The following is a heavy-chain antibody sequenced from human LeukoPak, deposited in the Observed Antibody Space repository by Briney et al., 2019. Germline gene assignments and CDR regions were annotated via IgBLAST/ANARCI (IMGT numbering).Heavy chain of an antibody. CDR3: ASLMMVLEMATAMEAFDI. CDR2: IIPIFGTA. CDR1: GGTFSSYA. Sequence: SVKVSCKASGGTFSSYAISWVRQAPGQGLEWMGRIIPIFGTANYAQKFQGRVTITTDESTSTAYMELSSLRSEDTAVYYCASLMMVLEMATAMEAFDIWGQRTMVTVSS. D-gene: IGHD5-24*01. J-gene: IGHJ3*02. V-gene: IGHV1-69*05.